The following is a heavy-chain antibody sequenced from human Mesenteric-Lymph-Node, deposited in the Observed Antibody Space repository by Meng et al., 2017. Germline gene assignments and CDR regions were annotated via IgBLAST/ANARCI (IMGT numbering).Heavy chain of an antibody. CDR1: GGSVSSNNW. D-gene: IGHD2-8*02. CDR2: IYHSGRT. CDR3: ASLVTGDGRDHSDY. J-gene: IGHJ4*02. Sequence: QVQRQESGPGLVKPSGTLSPTCTVSGGSVSSNNWWSWIRQPPGKGLEWIGDIYHSGRTNYNPSLKSRVTISLDKSQNLFSLNLTSVTAADTAVYYCASLVTGDGRDHSDYWGQGILVTVSS. V-gene: IGHV4-4*02.